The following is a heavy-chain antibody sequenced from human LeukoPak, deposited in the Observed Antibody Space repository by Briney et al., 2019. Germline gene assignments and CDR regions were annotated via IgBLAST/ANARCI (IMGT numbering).Heavy chain of an antibody. D-gene: IGHD3-10*01. CDR1: GYTSTGYY. CDR2: INPNSGGT. CDR3: ARVLGSTMVRGVTYFDY. V-gene: IGHV1-2*02. J-gene: IGHJ4*02. Sequence: GASVKVSCKASGYTSTGYYMHWVRQAPGQGLEWMGWINPNSGGTNYAQKFQGRVTMTRDTSISTAYMELSRLRSDDTAVYYCARVLGSTMVRGVTYFDYWGQGTLVTVSS.